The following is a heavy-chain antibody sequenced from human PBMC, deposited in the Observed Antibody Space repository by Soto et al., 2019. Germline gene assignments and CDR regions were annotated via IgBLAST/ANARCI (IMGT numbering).Heavy chain of an antibody. Sequence: GGSLRLSCAASGFTFSSYAMHWVRQAPGKGLEWVAVISYDGSNKYYADSVKGRFTISRDNSKNTLYLQMNSLRAEDTAVYYCARESGFYYFDYWGQGTLVTVSS. CDR3: ARESGFYYFDY. D-gene: IGHD3-10*01. J-gene: IGHJ4*02. CDR2: ISYDGSNK. V-gene: IGHV3-30-3*01. CDR1: GFTFSSYA.